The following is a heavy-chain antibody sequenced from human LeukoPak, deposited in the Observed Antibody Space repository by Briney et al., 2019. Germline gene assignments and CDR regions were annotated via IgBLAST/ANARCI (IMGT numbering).Heavy chain of an antibody. V-gene: IGHV3-43*01. CDR3: AKELDTMFFDY. J-gene: IGHJ4*02. CDR1: GFNFHRYT. Sequence: GGSLRLSCATSGFNFHRYTIHWVRQAPGRGLEWVSLAGWAGGTTYYSDSVRGRFTISRDSGRNSVYLQMNSLTTDDTAFYFCAKELDTMFFDYWGQGALVTVSS. D-gene: IGHD3-10*02. CDR2: AGWAGGTT.